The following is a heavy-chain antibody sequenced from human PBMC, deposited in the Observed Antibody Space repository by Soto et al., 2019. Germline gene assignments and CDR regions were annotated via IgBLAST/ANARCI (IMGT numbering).Heavy chain of an antibody. Sequence: SSVKVSCKASGGTFSSYAISWVRQAPGQGLEWMGGIIPIFGTANYAQKFQGRVTITADESTSTAYMELSSLRSEDTAVYYCARGGQMATIRDYYGMDVWGQGTTVTVSS. V-gene: IGHV1-69*13. CDR2: IIPIFGTA. D-gene: IGHD5-12*01. J-gene: IGHJ6*02. CDR3: ARGGQMATIRDYYGMDV. CDR1: GGTFSSYA.